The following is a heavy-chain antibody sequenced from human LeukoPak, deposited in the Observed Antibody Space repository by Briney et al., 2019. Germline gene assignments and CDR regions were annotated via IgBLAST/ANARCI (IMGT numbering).Heavy chain of an antibody. J-gene: IGHJ4*02. Sequence: PGGSLRLSCAASGFTFSSYGMHWVRQAPGKGLEWVAVISYDGSNKYYADSVKGRFTISRDNSKNTLYLQMNSLRAEDTAVYYCAKVKASSSRLSLFDYWGQGTLVTVSS. V-gene: IGHV3-30*18. CDR3: AKVKASSSRLSLFDY. D-gene: IGHD6-13*01. CDR1: GFTFSSYG. CDR2: ISYDGSNK.